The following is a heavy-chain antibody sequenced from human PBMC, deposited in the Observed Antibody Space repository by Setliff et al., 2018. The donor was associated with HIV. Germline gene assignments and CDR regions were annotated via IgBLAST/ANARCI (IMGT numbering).Heavy chain of an antibody. CDR1: GGTFTRNC. CDR2: ILPFFDTA. J-gene: IGHJ3*02. D-gene: IGHD2-2*01. Sequence: ASVKVSCKVSGGTFTRNCISWVRQAPGQGLEWMGGILPFFDTANYAQKFQGRVTITADESTSTVHMELSSLTSEDTAVYYCARAALRYCTSTSCPRVDAFDIWGQGTMVTVSS. V-gene: IGHV1-69*13. CDR3: ARAALRYCTSTSCPRVDAFDI.